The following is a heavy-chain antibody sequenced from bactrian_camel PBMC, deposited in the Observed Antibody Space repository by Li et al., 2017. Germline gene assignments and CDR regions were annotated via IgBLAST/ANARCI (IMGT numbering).Heavy chain of an antibody. V-gene: IGHV3S54*01. J-gene: IGHJ4*01. Sequence: QLVESGGGSVQNGGPLNLSCAAIGKTNVLNCMGWFRQAPGKEREWVAHIYTGGGTPYYSDSVKGRFNISQDNTKNILYPQMSNLKPEDTATYYCAYETMRRCGARSIYEFGVSGQGTQVTVS. CDR2: IYTGGGTP. CDR1: GKTNVLNC. D-gene: IGHD3*01.